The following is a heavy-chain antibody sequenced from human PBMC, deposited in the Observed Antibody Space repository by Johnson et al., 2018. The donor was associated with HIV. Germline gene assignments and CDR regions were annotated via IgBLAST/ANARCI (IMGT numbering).Heavy chain of an antibody. CDR3: ARGSTVTTLSGAFDI. CDR1: GFTVSSNY. D-gene: IGHD4-11*01. CDR2: LNSGGGT. J-gene: IGHJ3*02. V-gene: IGHV3-66*01. Sequence: EQLVESGGGLVQPGGSLRLSCAASGFTVSSNYMTWVRQGPGKGLEWVSVLNSGGGTYFADSVTGRFTISRDNSKNTLYLQMNSLRADDTAVYYCARGSTVTTLSGAFDIWGQGTLVTVSS.